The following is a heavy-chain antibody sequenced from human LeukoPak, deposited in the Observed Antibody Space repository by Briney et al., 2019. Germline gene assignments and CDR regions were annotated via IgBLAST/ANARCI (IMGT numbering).Heavy chain of an antibody. CDR1: GGSMSSYY. CDR3: ARMAAIGAMDV. CDR2: IYYRGNT. Sequence: SETLSLTCTVSGGSMSSYYWSWIRQPPGKGLEWIGYIYYRGNTNYNPSLKSRVTISIDTSKNQFSLKLTSVTAADTAVYYCARMAAIGAMDVWGQGTTVTVSS. D-gene: IGHD5-24*01. J-gene: IGHJ6*02. V-gene: IGHV4-59*08.